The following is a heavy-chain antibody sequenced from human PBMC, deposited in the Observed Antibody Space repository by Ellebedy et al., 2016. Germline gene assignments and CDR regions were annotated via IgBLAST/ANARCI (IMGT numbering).Heavy chain of an antibody. CDR2: IDTAGSTT. Sequence: GESLKISCAVSGFTFRNYWMHWVRQAPGKGLMWVSRIDTAGSTTTYGDSVKCRFTISRDNAGNTLYLQVNSLRAEDTAIYYCARGNYYGMDVWGQGTTVTVSS. J-gene: IGHJ6*02. CDR1: GFTFRNYW. V-gene: IGHV3-74*01. CDR3: ARGNYYGMDV.